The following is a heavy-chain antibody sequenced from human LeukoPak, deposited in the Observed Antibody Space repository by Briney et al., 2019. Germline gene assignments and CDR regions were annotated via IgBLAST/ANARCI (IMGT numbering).Heavy chain of an antibody. J-gene: IGHJ1*01. D-gene: IGHD6-19*01. CDR3: AKVSSGWSPLHQEYFQH. Sequence: GGSLRLSCAASGFTFSSYAMSWVRQAPGKGLEWVSAISGSGGSTYYADSVKGRFTISRDNSKNTLYLQMNSLRAEDTAVYYCAKVSSGWSPLHQEYFQHWGQGTLVTVSS. CDR1: GFTFSSYA. V-gene: IGHV3-23*01. CDR2: ISGSGGST.